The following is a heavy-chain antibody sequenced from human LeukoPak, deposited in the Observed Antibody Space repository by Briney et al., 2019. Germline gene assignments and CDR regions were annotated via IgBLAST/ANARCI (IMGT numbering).Heavy chain of an antibody. D-gene: IGHD6-25*01. CDR3: ARDSLLRGSGWDYWYFDL. CDR2: MHYSGST. V-gene: IGHV4-61*01. CDR1: GGSVSNGNYY. Sequence: PSETLSLTCTVSGGSVSNGNYYWSWIRQPPGKGLEWIGNMHYSGSTNYNSSLKSRVTISVDTSMNQLSLLLTSATAADTAVYYCARDSLLRGSGWDYWYFDLWGRGTLVTVSS. J-gene: IGHJ2*01.